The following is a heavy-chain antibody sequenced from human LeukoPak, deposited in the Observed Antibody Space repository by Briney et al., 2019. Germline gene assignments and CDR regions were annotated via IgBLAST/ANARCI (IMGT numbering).Heavy chain of an antibody. Sequence: GGSLRLSCAASGFTFSEYYMRWIRQAPGKGLAWVSYISSSGSTIYYADSVKGRFTISTDTAKNSLCLQKSSLRAERTVVYCSARDHYEYYYYYGTDVWGQGTTVTVSS. CDR3: ARDHYEYYYYYGTDV. CDR2: ISSSGSTI. J-gene: IGHJ6*02. D-gene: IGHD3-3*01. V-gene: IGHV3-11*01. CDR1: GFTFSEYY.